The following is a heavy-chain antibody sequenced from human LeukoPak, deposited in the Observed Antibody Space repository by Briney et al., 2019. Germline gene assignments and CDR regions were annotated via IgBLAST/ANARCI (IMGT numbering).Heavy chain of an antibody. V-gene: IGHV3-7*01. D-gene: IGHD2-15*01. CDR2: MKEDGSQE. CDR1: GFTFSHYW. CDR3: ARYSYKHDC. Sequence: GGSLRLSCAASGFTFSHYWMTWVRQAPGKGLGRVANMKEDGSQETYVDSVKGRFTISRDNAKNSLYLQMNNVRAEDTAVYYCARYSYKHDCWGQGTLVTVSS. J-gene: IGHJ4*02.